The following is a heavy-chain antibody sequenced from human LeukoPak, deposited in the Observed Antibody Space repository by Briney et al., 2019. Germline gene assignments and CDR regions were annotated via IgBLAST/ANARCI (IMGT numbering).Heavy chain of an antibody. Sequence: SAKVSCKASGGTFSSYAISWVRQAPGQGLEWMGGIIPIFGTANYAQKFQGRVTITADESTSTAYMELSSLRSEDTAVYYCARGIAVAGFYYMDVWGKGTTVTVSS. CDR1: GGTFSSYA. CDR3: ARGIAVAGFYYMDV. D-gene: IGHD6-19*01. J-gene: IGHJ6*03. CDR2: IIPIFGTA. V-gene: IGHV1-69*13.